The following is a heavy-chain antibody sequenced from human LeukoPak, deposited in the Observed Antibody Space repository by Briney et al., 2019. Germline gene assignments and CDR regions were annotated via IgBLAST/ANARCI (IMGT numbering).Heavy chain of an antibody. D-gene: IGHD4-17*01. J-gene: IGHJ6*02. Sequence: GGSLRLSCAASGFTFSNYGMHWVRQAPGKGLEWVAVIWYDGSDKYYADSVKGRFTISRDNSKNTVYLQMNSLRAEDTAVYYCAKKTVTTDYYYYGMDVWGQGTTVTVSS. CDR1: GFTFSNYG. CDR3: AKKTVTTDYYYYGMDV. V-gene: IGHV3-33*06. CDR2: IWYDGSDK.